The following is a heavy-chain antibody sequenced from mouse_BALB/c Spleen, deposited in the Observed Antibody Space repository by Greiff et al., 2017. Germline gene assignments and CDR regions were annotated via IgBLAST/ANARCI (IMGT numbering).Heavy chain of an antibody. Sequence: EVKLVESGGGLVQPGGSLKLSCAASGFTFSSYTMSWVRQTPEKRLEWVAYISNGGGSTYYPDTVKGRFTISRDNAKNTLYLQMSSLKSEDTAMYYCARSLLLRSAMDYWGQGTSVTVSS. CDR1: GFTFSSYT. J-gene: IGHJ4*01. V-gene: IGHV5-12-2*01. CDR2: ISNGGGST. D-gene: IGHD1-1*01. CDR3: ARSLLLRSAMDY.